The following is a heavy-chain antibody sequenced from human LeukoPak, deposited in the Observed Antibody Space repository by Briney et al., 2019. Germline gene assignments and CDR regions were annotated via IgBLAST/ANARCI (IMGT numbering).Heavy chain of an antibody. D-gene: IGHD6-19*01. J-gene: IGHJ4*02. V-gene: IGHV1-18*01. CDR1: GYTFTSYG. Sequence: WASVKVSFKASGYTFTSYGISWVRQAPGQGLEWMGWISAYNGNTNYAQKLHGRVSMTTDTSTSTAYVELRSLTSDDTAVYYCARDVKGSGWYYFDYWGQGTLVTVSS. CDR3: ARDVKGSGWYYFDY. CDR2: ISAYNGNT.